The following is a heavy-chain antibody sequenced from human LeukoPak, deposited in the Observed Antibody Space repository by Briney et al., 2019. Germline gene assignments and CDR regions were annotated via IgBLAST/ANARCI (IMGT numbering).Heavy chain of an antibody. CDR3: ARGRSIVVVPAATPAMDV. CDR2: INHSVST. J-gene: IGHJ6*03. D-gene: IGHD2-2*01. Sequence: SETLSLTCAVYGGSFSGYYWSWIRQPPGKGLEWIGEINHSVSTNYNPSLKSRVTISVDTSKNKFSLKLSSVTAADTAVYYCARGRSIVVVPAATPAMDVWGKGTTVTVSS. V-gene: IGHV4-34*01. CDR1: GGSFSGYY.